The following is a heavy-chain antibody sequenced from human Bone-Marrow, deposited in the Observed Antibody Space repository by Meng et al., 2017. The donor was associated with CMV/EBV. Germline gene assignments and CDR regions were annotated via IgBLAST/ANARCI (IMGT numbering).Heavy chain of an antibody. Sequence: GESLKISCAASGFTFSNYAMSWFRQAPGKGLEWVSSMSDSGEVTYYADNVKGRFTLSRDTSKNTLFLQMNSLRVGDTAMYYWAKDLGKIKLTSNQVVPDSWGQGTLVTFAS. CDR3: AKDLGKIKLTSNQVVPDS. CDR2: MSDSGEVT. D-gene: IGHD2-15*01. CDR1: GFTFSNYA. J-gene: IGHJ4*02. V-gene: IGHV3-23*01.